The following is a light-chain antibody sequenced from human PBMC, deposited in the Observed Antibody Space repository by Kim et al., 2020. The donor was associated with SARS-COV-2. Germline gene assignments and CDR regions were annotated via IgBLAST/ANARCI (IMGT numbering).Light chain of an antibody. V-gene: IGKV3-11*01. CDR2: DIF. J-gene: IGKJ5*01. Sequence: EMVLTQSPVTLSLSPGERATLSCRASQSVGDHLAWYQQKFGQAPRLLIYDIFNRATGIPARFSGSGSGTDFTLTITSLEPEDFAVYYCQQHTSFGQWTRLEIK. CDR3: QQHTS. CDR1: QSVGDH.